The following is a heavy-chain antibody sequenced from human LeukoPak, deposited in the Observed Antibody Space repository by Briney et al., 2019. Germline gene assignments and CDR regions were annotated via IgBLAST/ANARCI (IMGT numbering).Heavy chain of an antibody. D-gene: IGHD1-1*01. V-gene: IGHV3-23*01. Sequence: GSLRLSCAASGFTFSTYVMSWVRQAPGKGLEWVSAISGSGGSTYYANSVKGRFTISRDNSKNTLYLQMNSLGADDTAVYYCAKGNWRYFDYWGPGNLGSVSS. CDR3: AKGNWRYFDY. J-gene: IGHJ4*02. CDR2: ISGSGGST. CDR1: GFTFSTYV.